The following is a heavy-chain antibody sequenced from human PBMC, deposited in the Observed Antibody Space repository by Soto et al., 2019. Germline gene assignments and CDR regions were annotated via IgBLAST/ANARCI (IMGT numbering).Heavy chain of an antibody. Sequence: EVQLVESGGGVIQPGGSLRLSCAASGFTVSSNYMSWVRQAPGQGLEWVSAIYSGGLTYYADSVKGRSTISRDNSKNTLYLQMNSQRAEDTAVYYCARDVRDYGDYHDAFDILGQGTMVTVSS. D-gene: IGHD4-17*01. CDR1: GFTVSSNY. CDR2: IYSGGLT. J-gene: IGHJ3*02. V-gene: IGHV3-53*01. CDR3: ARDVRDYGDYHDAFDI.